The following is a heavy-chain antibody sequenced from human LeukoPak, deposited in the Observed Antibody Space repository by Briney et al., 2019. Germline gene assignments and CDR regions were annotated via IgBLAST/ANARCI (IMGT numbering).Heavy chain of an antibody. J-gene: IGHJ5*02. V-gene: IGHV1-8*01. D-gene: IGHD6-19*01. CDR2: MNPNRGNT. CDR3: ARGYIAVAGTGDWFDP. CDR1: GYTFTSYD. Sequence: ASVKVSCKASGYTFTSYDINWVRQAPGQGLEWMGWMNPNRGNTGYAQKFQGRVTMTRNTSISTAYMELSSLRSEDTAVYYCARGYIAVAGTGDWFDPWGQGTLVTVSS.